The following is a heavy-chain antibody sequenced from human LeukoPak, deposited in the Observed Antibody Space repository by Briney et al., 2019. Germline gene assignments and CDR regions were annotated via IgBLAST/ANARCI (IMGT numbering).Heavy chain of an antibody. Sequence: SETLSLTCTVSPDSTSSNFWSCVCQPPEEGVGWIGEIHRSGSTNYNTSLQSRVTISIDRSKNQIALELSSVTAADTAVYYCAREIVGGFNPGAYWGQGTLVT. CDR2: IHRSGST. V-gene: IGHV4-4*02. J-gene: IGHJ4*02. D-gene: IGHD1-14*01. CDR3: AREIVGGFNPGAY. CDR1: PDSTSSNF.